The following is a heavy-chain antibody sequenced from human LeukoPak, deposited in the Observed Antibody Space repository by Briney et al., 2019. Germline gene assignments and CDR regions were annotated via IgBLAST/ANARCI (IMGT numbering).Heavy chain of an antibody. J-gene: IGHJ4*02. CDR2: IGAYNGNT. Sequence: ASVKVSCKASGYTFTSYGISWVRQAPGQGLEWMGWIGAYNGNTNYAQKLQGRVTMTTDTSTSTAYMELRSLRSDDTAVYYCARVGIAAAGTPQGGSSYWGQGTLVTVSS. D-gene: IGHD6-13*01. CDR3: ARVGIAAAGTPQGGSSY. V-gene: IGHV1-18*01. CDR1: GYTFTSYG.